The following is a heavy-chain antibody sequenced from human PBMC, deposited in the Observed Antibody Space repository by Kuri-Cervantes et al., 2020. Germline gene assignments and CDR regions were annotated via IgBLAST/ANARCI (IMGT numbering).Heavy chain of an antibody. V-gene: IGHV1-2*02. CDR3: AISPSNLDYYDSSGLDDY. CDR2: INPNSGGT. CDR1: GYTFTGYY. Sequence: ASVKVSCKASGYTFTGYYMHWVRQAPGQGLEWMGWINPNSGGTNYAQKFQGRVTMTRNTSISTAYMELSSLRSEDTAVYYCAISPSNLDYYDSSGLDDYWGQGTLVTVSS. J-gene: IGHJ4*02. D-gene: IGHD3-22*01.